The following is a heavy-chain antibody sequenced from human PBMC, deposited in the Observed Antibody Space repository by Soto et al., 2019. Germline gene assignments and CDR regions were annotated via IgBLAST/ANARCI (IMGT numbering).Heavy chain of an antibody. CDR1: GFTFSSYW. V-gene: IGHV3-7*03. D-gene: IGHD3-3*01. CDR3: AKDRPYYDLMAPLDY. Sequence: GGSLRLSCAASGFTFSSYWMSWVRQAPGKGLEWVANIKQDGSEKYYVDSVKGRFTISRDNAKNTLYLQMNSLRAEDTAVYYCAKDRPYYDLMAPLDYWGQGTLVTVSS. J-gene: IGHJ4*02. CDR2: IKQDGSEK.